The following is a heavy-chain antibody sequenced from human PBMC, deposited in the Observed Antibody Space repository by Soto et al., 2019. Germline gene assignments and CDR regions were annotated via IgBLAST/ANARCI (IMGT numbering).Heavy chain of an antibody. V-gene: IGHV3-30*18. CDR3: AKEARYSSGWYPEPFDI. Sequence: QVQLVESGGGVVQPGRSLRLSCAASGFTFSSYGMHWVRQAPGKGLEWVAVISYDGSNKYYADSVKGRFTISRDNSKNTLYLQMNRLRAEDTAVYYCAKEARYSSGWYPEPFDIWGQGTMVTVSS. CDR1: GFTFSSYG. D-gene: IGHD6-19*01. CDR2: ISYDGSNK. J-gene: IGHJ3*02.